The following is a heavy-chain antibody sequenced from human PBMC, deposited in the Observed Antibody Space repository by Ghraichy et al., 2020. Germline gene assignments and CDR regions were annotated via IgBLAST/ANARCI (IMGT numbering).Heavy chain of an antibody. Sequence: SETLSLTCAVYGGSFSGYYWSWIRQPPGKGLEWIGEINHSGSPNYNPSLKSRVTISVDTSKNQFFLKLSSVTAADTAVYYCAAQLGITAFDIWGQGTMVTVSS. V-gene: IGHV4-34*01. D-gene: IGHD7-27*01. CDR1: GGSFSGYY. CDR2: INHSGSP. J-gene: IGHJ3*02. CDR3: AAQLGITAFDI.